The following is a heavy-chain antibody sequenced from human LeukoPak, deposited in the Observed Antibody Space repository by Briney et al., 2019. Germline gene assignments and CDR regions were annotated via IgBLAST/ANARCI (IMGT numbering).Heavy chain of an antibody. J-gene: IGHJ5*02. CDR1: GFTFSSYG. CDR2: ISYDGSNK. CDR3: AKDSEMNYDFWSGYYNWFDP. Sequence: PGRSLRLSCAASGFTFSSYGMHWVRQAPGKGLEGVAVISYDGSNKYYADSVKGRFTISRDNSKNTLYLQINSLRAEDTAVYYCAKDSEMNYDFWSGYYNWFDPWGQGTLVTVSS. D-gene: IGHD3-3*01. V-gene: IGHV3-30*18.